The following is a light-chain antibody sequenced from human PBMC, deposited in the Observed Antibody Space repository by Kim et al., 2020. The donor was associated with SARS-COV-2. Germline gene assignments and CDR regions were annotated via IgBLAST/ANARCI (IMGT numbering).Light chain of an antibody. Sequence: RVTFSCTGSRSNIGANFDVHWYQHLPGTAPKLLIYGNTNRPSGVPDRFSGSKSGTSASLAIIGLQAEDEADYYCQSYDNSLNSYVFGTGTKVTVL. CDR1: RSNIGANFD. CDR2: GNT. J-gene: IGLJ1*01. V-gene: IGLV1-40*01. CDR3: QSYDNSLNSYV.